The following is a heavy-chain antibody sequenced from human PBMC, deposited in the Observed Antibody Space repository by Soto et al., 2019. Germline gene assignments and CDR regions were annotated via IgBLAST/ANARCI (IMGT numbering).Heavy chain of an antibody. J-gene: IGHJ4*02. CDR1: GFTSYNYA. CDR2: ITGGGSTT. Sequence: EVHLLESGGGLVQPGGSLRLSCAASGFTSYNYAMTWVRQAPGKGLEWVSSITGGGSTTYYADSVKGRFTMSRDDSKNMLYLQMNTRRAGDTAVYYCAKTGGGQGGGWHFDYWGQGTLVTVSS. D-gene: IGHD6-19*01. CDR3: AKTGGGQGGGWHFDY. V-gene: IGHV3-23*01.